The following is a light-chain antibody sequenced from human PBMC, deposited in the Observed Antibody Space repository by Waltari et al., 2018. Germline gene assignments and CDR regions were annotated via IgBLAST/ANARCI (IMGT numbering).Light chain of an antibody. V-gene: IGKV3-20*01. J-gene: IGKJ1*01. Sequence: EIVLTQSPGTLSLSPGERATLSCRASQSVSSSYLAWYQQKPGQAPRLLMYGASSRATVIPDRFSGSGSGTDVTLTISRLEPEDFAVYYCQQYGSSPRTFGQGTKVEIK. CDR2: GAS. CDR1: QSVSSSY. CDR3: QQYGSSPRT.